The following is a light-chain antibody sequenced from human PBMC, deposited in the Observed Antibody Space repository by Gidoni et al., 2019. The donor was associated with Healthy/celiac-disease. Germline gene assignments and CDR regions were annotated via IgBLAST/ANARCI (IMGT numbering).Light chain of an antibody. CDR2: GAS. J-gene: IGKJ1*01. CDR3: QQYNNGGRP. Sequence: EIVMTQSPATLSVSPGERATLSCRASQSVSSNLAWYQQKPGQAPRLLISGASTRATGIPARFSGSGSGTEFTLTISSLQSEDFAVYYCQQYNNGGRPFXQXTKVEIK. CDR1: QSVSSN. V-gene: IGKV3-15*01.